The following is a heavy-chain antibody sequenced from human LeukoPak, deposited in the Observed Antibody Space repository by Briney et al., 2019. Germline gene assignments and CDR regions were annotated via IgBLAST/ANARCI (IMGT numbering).Heavy chain of an antibody. J-gene: IGHJ6*03. Sequence: PSETLSLTCTVSGGSISSYYWSWIRQPAGKGLEWIRRIYTSGSTNYNPSLKSRVTISVDTSKNQFSLKLSSVTAADTAVYYCARGRSSMVRGYYYYYMDVWGKGTTVTISS. CDR1: GGSISSYY. CDR2: IYTSGST. D-gene: IGHD3-10*01. V-gene: IGHV4-4*07. CDR3: ARGRSSMVRGYYYYYMDV.